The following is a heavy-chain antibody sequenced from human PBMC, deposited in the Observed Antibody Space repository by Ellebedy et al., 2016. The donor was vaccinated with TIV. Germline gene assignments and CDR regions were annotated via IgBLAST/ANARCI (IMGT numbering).Heavy chain of an antibody. D-gene: IGHD3-10*01. V-gene: IGHV1-3*01. CDR2: INAGTGNT. Sequence: ASVKVSCKASGYTFKDYAMHWVRQAPGQGLEWMGWINAGTGNTKYSQRFQGRVTITRDTSASTAYMELSSLTFEDTAVYYCARGNSAFDIWGQGTMVTVSS. CDR3: ARGNSAFDI. J-gene: IGHJ3*02. CDR1: GYTFKDYA.